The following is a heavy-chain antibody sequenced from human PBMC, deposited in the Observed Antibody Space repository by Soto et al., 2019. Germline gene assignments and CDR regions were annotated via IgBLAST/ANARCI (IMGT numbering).Heavy chain of an antibody. CDR3: ASYSGCSSTSCSDNYYYYYMDV. CDR2: ISSSSSYI. J-gene: IGHJ6*03. Sequence: EVQLVESGGGLVKPGGSLRLSCAASGFTFSSYSMNWVRQAPGKGLEWVSSISSSSSYIYYADSVKGRFIISRDNAKNSLYLQMNSLRAEDTAVYYCASYSGCSSTSCSDNYYYYYMDVWGKGTTVTVSS. CDR1: GFTFSSYS. D-gene: IGHD2-2*01. V-gene: IGHV3-21*01.